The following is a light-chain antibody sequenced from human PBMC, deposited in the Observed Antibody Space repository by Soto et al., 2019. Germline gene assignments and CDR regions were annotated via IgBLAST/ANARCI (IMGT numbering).Light chain of an antibody. CDR1: QTISSW. CDR3: QQRSNWLWT. V-gene: IGKV1-5*03. Sequence: DIQMTQSPSTLSGSVGDRVTITCRASQTISSWLAWYQQKPGKAPKLLIYKASTLKSGVPSRFSGSGSGTEFTLTISSLEPEDFAVYYCQQRSNWLWTFGQGTKVDIK. CDR2: KAS. J-gene: IGKJ1*01.